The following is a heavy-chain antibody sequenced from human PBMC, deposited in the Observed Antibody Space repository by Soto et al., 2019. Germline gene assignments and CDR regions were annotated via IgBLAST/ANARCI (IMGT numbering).Heavy chain of an antibody. V-gene: IGHV3-7*04. J-gene: IGHJ4*02. CDR2: IKQDGSET. Sequence: EVQLVESGGGLVQPGGSLRLSCAASGFTFSSFWMSWVRQAPGKGLEWVANIKQDGSETRYVDSVKGRFTISRDNAKNSLYLQIDSLSAEDTAVYYCAGSSGWLDYYWGLGILVTVSS. CDR3: AGSSGWLDYY. CDR1: GFTFSSFW. D-gene: IGHD3-22*01.